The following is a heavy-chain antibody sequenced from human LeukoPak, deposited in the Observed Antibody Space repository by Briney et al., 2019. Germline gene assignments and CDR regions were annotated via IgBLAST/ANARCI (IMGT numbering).Heavy chain of an antibody. CDR3: ARHTLLWFGELQNWFDP. CDR1: GGSFSGYY. V-gene: IGHV4-34*01. D-gene: IGHD3-10*01. Sequence: SETLSLTCAVYGGSFSGYYWSWIRQPPGKGLEWIGEINHGGSTNYNPSLKSRVTISVDTSKNQFSLKLSSVTAADTAVYYCARHTLLWFGELQNWFDPWGQGTLVTVSS. CDR2: INHGGST. J-gene: IGHJ5*02.